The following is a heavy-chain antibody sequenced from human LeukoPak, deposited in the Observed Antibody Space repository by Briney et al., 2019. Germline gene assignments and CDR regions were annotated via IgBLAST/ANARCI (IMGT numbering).Heavy chain of an antibody. Sequence: SETLSLTCAVYGGSFSGYYWSWIRQPPGKGLEWIGEINHSGSTNYNPSLKSRVTISVDTSKNQLSLKLSSVTAADTAVYYCARQCLYYYDSSGPDAGGFNYWGQGTLVTVSS. CDR2: INHSGST. J-gene: IGHJ4*02. CDR1: GGSFSGYY. CDR3: ARQCLYYYDSSGPDAGGFNY. D-gene: IGHD3-22*01. V-gene: IGHV4-34*01.